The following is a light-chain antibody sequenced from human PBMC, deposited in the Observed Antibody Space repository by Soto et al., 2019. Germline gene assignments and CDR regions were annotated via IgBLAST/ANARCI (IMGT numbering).Light chain of an antibody. Sequence: EIVLTQSPGTLSLSPGERATLSCRASQSVTSYLAWYQQKPGQAPRLLIYGASSRATGIPDRFSGSGSGTDFTLPISRLEPEDFAVYYCQQYRSSPPITFGGGTKVEIK. CDR1: QSVTSY. J-gene: IGKJ4*01. CDR3: QQYRSSPPIT. V-gene: IGKV3-20*01. CDR2: GAS.